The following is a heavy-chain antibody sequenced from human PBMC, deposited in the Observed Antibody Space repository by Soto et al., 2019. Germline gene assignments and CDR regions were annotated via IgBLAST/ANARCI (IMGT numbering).Heavy chain of an antibody. CDR3: ARSAGWYAVHA. D-gene: IGHD6-19*01. J-gene: IGHJ5*02. Sequence: QVQLQESGPGLVKPSGTLSLTCAVSGDSVSSPYYWCWVRQPPGKGLEWIGEVFHTGTTSYNPSLRSRVTISMDNSNTQFSLDLGSVTAADTAVYYCARSAGWYAVHAWGPGTLVIVSS. CDR2: VFHTGTT. CDR1: GDSVSSPYY. V-gene: IGHV4-4*02.